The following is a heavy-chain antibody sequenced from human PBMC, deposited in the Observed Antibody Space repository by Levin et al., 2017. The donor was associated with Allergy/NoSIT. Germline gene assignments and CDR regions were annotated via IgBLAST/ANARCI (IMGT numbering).Heavy chain of an antibody. J-gene: IGHJ6*02. D-gene: IGHD1-26*01. CDR1: GYTFINYG. CDR3: ARGGSHGMDV. V-gene: IGHV1-18*01. CDR2: ISANNGDT. Sequence: EASVKVSCKASGYTFINYGITWVRQAPGQGLEWMGWISANNGDTNYAQKLQGRVTLTTETSTSTAYMELRSLSSDDTAVYYCARGGSHGMDVWGQGATVTVSS.